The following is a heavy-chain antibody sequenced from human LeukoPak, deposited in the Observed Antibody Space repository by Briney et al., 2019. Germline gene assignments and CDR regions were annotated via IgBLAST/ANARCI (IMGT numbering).Heavy chain of an antibody. V-gene: IGHV4-34*01. CDR2: INHSGST. Sequence: SETLSLTCAVYGGSFSGYYWSWIRQPPGKGLEWIGEINHSGSTNYNPSLKSRVTISVDTSKNQFSLKLSSVTAADTAVYYCASPSQNYYDSSGYYAHWGQGTLVTVSS. CDR1: GGSFSGYY. J-gene: IGHJ4*02. CDR3: ASPSQNYYDSSGYYAH. D-gene: IGHD3-22*01.